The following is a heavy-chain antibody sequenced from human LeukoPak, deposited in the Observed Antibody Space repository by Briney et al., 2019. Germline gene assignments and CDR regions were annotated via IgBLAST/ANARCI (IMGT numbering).Heavy chain of an antibody. D-gene: IGHD2-21*01. CDR2: IYPGDSDT. Sequence: GESLKISCKGSGYSFTSYWIGWVRQMPGKGLEWMGIIYPGDSDTRYSPSFQGQVTISADKSISTAYLQWSSLKASDTAMYCCARLSGDGYYYYYYMDVWGKGTTVTISS. CDR3: ARLSGDGYYYYYYMDV. V-gene: IGHV5-51*01. J-gene: IGHJ6*03. CDR1: GYSFTSYW.